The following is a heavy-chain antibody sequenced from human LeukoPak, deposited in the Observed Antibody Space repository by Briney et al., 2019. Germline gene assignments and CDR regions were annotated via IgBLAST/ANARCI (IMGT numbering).Heavy chain of an antibody. CDR2: ISSYNGNT. Sequence: ASVTVSCKASVYTFNPYGITCVRQAPGHGLEWMGWISSYNGNTSYAAKVQGRITMTKETSASTAYLELRSLRSDDTAVYYCATIACSSSSCTYSGRRRVRGGSLDPWGQGTLVTVSS. V-gene: IGHV1-18*01. CDR3: ATIACSSSSCTYSGRRRVRGGSLDP. J-gene: IGHJ5*02. D-gene: IGHD2-2*01. CDR1: VYTFNPYG.